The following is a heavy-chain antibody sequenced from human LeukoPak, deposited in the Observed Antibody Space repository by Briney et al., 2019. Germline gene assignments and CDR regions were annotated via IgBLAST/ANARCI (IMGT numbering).Heavy chain of an antibody. CDR1: GGSISSYY. Sequence: PSETLSLTCTVSGGSISSYYWSWIRQPPGKGLEWIGYIYYSGSTNYNPSLKSRVTISVDTSKNQFSLKLSSVTAADTSVYYCARVQADAFDIWGQGTMVTVSS. CDR3: ARVQADAFDI. V-gene: IGHV4-59*01. CDR2: IYYSGST. J-gene: IGHJ3*02.